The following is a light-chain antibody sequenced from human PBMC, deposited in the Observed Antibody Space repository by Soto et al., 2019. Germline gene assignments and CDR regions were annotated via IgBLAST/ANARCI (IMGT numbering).Light chain of an antibody. CDR2: DVT. Sequence: QSALTQPASVSGSPGQPITISCTGTSSDVGGYNYVSWYQQHPGKAPKLMIYDVTNRPSGVSNRFSGSKSGNTASLTISGLQAEDEADYYCSSYTSSNTLEVFGTGTKVTVL. V-gene: IGLV2-14*01. J-gene: IGLJ1*01. CDR3: SSYTSSNTLEV. CDR1: SSDVGGYNY.